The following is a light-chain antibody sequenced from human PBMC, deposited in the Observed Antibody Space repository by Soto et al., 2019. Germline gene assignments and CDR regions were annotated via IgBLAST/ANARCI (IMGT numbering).Light chain of an antibody. CDR3: QQYNRYSGM. J-gene: IGKJ1*01. CDR1: QSINNW. Sequence: DIQMTQSPLTLSASVGDRVTITCRASQSINNWLAWYQQKPGKAPKLLLYGASSRDSGVPPRFSGSGYGTEFTLSISSLQPDDFATYYCQQYNRYSGMFGQGTKV. CDR2: GAS. V-gene: IGKV1-5*01.